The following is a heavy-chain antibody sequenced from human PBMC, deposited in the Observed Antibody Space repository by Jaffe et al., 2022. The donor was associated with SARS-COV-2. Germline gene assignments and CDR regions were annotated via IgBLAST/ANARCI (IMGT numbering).Heavy chain of an antibody. D-gene: IGHD6-13*01. CDR1: GFTFSSYW. V-gene: IGHV3-7*01. CDR3: AREGASSSWSSGYFQH. Sequence: EVQLVESGGGLVQPGGSLRLSCAASGFTFSSYWMSWVRQAPGKGLEWVANIKQDGSEKYYVDSVKGRFTISRDNAKNSLYLQMNSLRAEDTAVYYCAREGASSSWSSGYFQHWGQGTLVTVSS. CDR2: IKQDGSEK. J-gene: IGHJ1*01.